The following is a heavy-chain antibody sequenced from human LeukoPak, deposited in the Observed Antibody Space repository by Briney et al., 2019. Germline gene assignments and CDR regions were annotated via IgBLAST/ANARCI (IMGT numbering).Heavy chain of an antibody. CDR1: GFTFSSYA. Sequence: HPGGSLRLSCAASGFTFSSYAMSWVRQAPGKGLEWVSAISGSGGSTYYADSVKGRFTIPRDNSKNTLYLQMNSLRAEDTAVYYCAKTLGRSKLAAAAYYFDYWGQGTLVTVSS. V-gene: IGHV3-23*01. CDR3: AKTLGRSKLAAAAYYFDY. CDR2: ISGSGGST. J-gene: IGHJ4*02. D-gene: IGHD6-13*01.